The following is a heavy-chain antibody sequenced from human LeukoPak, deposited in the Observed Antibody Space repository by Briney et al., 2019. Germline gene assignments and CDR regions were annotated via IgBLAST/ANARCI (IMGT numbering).Heavy chain of an antibody. CDR2: IYYSGST. Sequence: SETLSLTCSVSGGSISSHYWSWIRQPPGKGLEWIGYIYYSGSTSYNPSLKSRVTISVDTANNQFSLKLSSVTAADTAMYYCSRGGWSLDFWGQGTPVTVSS. D-gene: IGHD6-19*01. CDR3: SRGGWSLDF. V-gene: IGHV4-59*11. CDR1: GGSISSHY. J-gene: IGHJ4*02.